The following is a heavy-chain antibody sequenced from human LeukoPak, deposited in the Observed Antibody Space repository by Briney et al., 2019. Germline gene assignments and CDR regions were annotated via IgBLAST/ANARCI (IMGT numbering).Heavy chain of an antibody. CDR3: ARHNRNEWTNFDY. CDR2: IYYSGST. D-gene: IGHD1-14*01. Sequence: SETLSLTCTVSGGSISSYYWSWIRQPPGKGLEWIGYIYYSGSTNYNPSLKSRVTISVDTSKNQFSLKLSSVTAADTAVYYCARHNRNEWTNFDYWGQGTLVTVSS. J-gene: IGHJ4*02. CDR1: GGSISSYY. V-gene: IGHV4-59*08.